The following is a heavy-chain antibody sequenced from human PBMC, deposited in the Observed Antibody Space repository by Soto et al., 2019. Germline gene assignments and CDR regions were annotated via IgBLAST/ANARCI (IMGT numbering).Heavy chain of an antibody. CDR3: ARTPTP. CDR1: GGSISSGGYF. V-gene: IGHV4-30-2*01. J-gene: IGHJ5*02. Sequence: QLQLQESGSGLVKPSQTLSLTCAVSGGSISSGGYFLSWIRQPPGKGLEWIGYIYHSGSTYYNPSLKSRVTISVDRSKNQFALKLSSVTAAYTAVYYCARTPTPWHQRTLVTVSS. CDR2: IYHSGST. D-gene: IGHD1-26*01.